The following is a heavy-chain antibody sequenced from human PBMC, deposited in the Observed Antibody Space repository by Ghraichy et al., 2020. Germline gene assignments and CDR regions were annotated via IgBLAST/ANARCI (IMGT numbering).Heavy chain of an antibody. CDR2: INWNYSTI. V-gene: IGHV3-9*01. D-gene: IGHD3-22*01. Sequence: GGSLRLSCAASGFTFDDYAMHWVRQAPGKGLEWVSGINWNYSTIGYADSVKGRFTVSRENAKNSLYLQMNSLRAEDTALYYCAKDIHYDNTGYYFDYWGQGTLVTVSS. CDR3: AKDIHYDNTGYYFDY. J-gene: IGHJ4*02. CDR1: GFTFDDYA.